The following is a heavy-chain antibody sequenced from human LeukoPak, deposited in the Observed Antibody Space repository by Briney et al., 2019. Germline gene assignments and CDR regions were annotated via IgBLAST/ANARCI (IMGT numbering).Heavy chain of an antibody. Sequence: PSETLSLTCTVSGGSLSTYYWSWIRQPPGKGLEWIGYIYYSGLTNYNPSLKSRVTISVDTSKNQFSLKLSSVTAADTAVYYCARDRYEWNYDAFDIWGQGTMVTVSS. J-gene: IGHJ3*02. D-gene: IGHD1-7*01. CDR2: IYYSGLT. CDR3: ARDRYEWNYDAFDI. CDR1: GGSLSTYY. V-gene: IGHV4-59*01.